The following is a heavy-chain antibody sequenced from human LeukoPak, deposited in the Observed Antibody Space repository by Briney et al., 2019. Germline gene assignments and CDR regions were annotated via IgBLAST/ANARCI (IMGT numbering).Heavy chain of an antibody. CDR2: IYYSGST. V-gene: IGHV4-59*01. J-gene: IGHJ4*02. D-gene: IGHD6-13*01. CDR3: ASSPQLDYFDY. Sequence: PSETLSLTCTVSGGSISSYYWSWIRQPPGKGLEWIGYIYYSGSTNYNPSLKSRVTISVDTSKTQFSLKLSSVTAADTAVYYCASSPQLDYFDYWGQGTLVTVSS. CDR1: GGSISSYY.